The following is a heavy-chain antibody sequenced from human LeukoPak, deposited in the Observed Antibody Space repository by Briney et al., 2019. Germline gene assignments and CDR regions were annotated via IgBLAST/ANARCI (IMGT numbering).Heavy chain of an antibody. Sequence: PGGSLRLSCAASGFTFSSYAMSWVRQAPGKGLEWVSAIGGSGGSTYYADSVKGRFTISRDNSKNTLYLQMNSLRAEDTAVYYCAKERPQYYYDSSGPTGGYFDYWGQGTLVTVSS. J-gene: IGHJ4*02. V-gene: IGHV3-23*01. CDR3: AKERPQYYYDSSGPTGGYFDY. CDR2: IGGSGGST. D-gene: IGHD3-22*01. CDR1: GFTFSSYA.